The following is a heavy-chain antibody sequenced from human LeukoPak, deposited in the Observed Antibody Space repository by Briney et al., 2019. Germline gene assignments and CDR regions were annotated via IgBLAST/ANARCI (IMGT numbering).Heavy chain of an antibody. V-gene: IGHV1-2*02. CDR1: GYTFTGYN. CDR3: ARDGSGSFYSEE. J-gene: IGHJ4*02. Sequence: ASVKVSSKASGYTFTGYNMHWVRQAPGQGLEWMGWINPNSGGPNNAQKFQGRVTMTRETSISTAYMELRRLRSKRTAVFYSARDGSGSFYSEEWGQGSLVTLSS. D-gene: IGHD3-10*01. CDR2: INPNSGGP.